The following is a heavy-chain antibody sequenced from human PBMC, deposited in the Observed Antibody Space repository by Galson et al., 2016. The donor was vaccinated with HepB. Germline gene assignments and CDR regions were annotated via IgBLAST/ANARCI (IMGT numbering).Heavy chain of an antibody. CDR3: ARGGEYYFDY. CDR1: GFTFSGYA. Sequence: SLRLSCAASGFTFSGYAIHWVRQAPGKGLEWVAIISYDGSNKHYADSVKGRFTISRDNSKNALYLQMNSLRAEDTAVYYCARGGEYYFDYWGQGTLVTVSS. J-gene: IGHJ4*02. CDR2: ISYDGSNK. V-gene: IGHV3-30-3*01. D-gene: IGHD5-12*01.